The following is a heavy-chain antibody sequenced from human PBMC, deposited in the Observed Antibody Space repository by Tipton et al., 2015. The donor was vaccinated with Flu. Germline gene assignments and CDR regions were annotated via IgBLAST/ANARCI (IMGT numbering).Heavy chain of an antibody. Sequence: SLRLSCAASGFTFDDYAMHWVRQAPGKGLEWVSGISWNSGSIGYADSVKGRFTISRDNAKNSLYPQMNSLRAEDTALYDCAKGLHYYGMDVWGQGTTVTVSS. V-gene: IGHV3-9*01. J-gene: IGHJ6*02. CDR2: ISWNSGSI. CDR1: GFTFDDYA. D-gene: IGHD5-12*01. CDR3: AKGLHYYGMDV.